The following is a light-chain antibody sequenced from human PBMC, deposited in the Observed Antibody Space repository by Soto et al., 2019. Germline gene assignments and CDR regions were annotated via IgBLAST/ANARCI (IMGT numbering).Light chain of an antibody. V-gene: IGKV3-11*01. Sequence: EIVLTQSPSTLSLSPGERATLSCRASQSVISYLAWYQQKPGQPPRLLIYDASNLATGIPARFIGSGSGTAFTLTISSLEPEDFAVYYYQHCNNWPWTFGQGTKVEI. CDR3: QHCNNWPWT. CDR1: QSVISY. J-gene: IGKJ1*01. CDR2: DAS.